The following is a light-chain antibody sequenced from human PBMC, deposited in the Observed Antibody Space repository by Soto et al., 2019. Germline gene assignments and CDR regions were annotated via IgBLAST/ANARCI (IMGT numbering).Light chain of an antibody. J-gene: IGKJ5*01. CDR3: QQYNSSLIT. Sequence: DIQMTQSPSTLSASVGDRVTITCRASQSISSWLAWYQQKPGKAPKLLIYDASSLESGVPSRFSGSGSGTEFTLTISSLQPDDFATYYCQQYNSSLITFGRGTRLEIK. V-gene: IGKV1-5*01. CDR1: QSISSW. CDR2: DAS.